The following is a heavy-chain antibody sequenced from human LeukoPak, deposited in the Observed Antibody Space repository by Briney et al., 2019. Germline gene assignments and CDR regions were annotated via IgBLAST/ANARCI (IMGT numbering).Heavy chain of an antibody. Sequence: GGSLRLSCAASEFTVSSNYMSWVRQAPGKGLEWVSVIYSGGSTYYADSVKGRFTISRDNSKNTLYLQMNSLRAEDTAVYYCAREAVAGSIDYWGQGTLVTVSS. CDR3: AREAVAGSIDY. V-gene: IGHV3-66*02. CDR2: IYSGGST. CDR1: EFTVSSNY. J-gene: IGHJ4*02. D-gene: IGHD6-19*01.